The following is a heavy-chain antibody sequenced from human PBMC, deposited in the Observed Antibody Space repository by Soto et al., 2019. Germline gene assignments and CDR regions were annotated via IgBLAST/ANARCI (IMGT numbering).Heavy chain of an antibody. CDR1: GFTVSSNY. CDR2: IYSGGST. J-gene: IGHJ4*02. D-gene: IGHD3-16*01. V-gene: IGHV3-53*04. Sequence: EVQLVESGGGLVQPGGSLRLSCAASGFTVSSNYMSWVRQAPGKGLEWVSVIYSGGSTYYADSGKVRFTISSHNSKNTLYLQMNSLGAEDAAVYYRARVGLGDYVWGSYVLDYWGQGTLVTVSS. CDR3: ARVGLGDYVWGSYVLDY.